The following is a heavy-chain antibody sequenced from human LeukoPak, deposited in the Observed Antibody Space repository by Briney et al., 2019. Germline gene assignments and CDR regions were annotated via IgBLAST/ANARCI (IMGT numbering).Heavy chain of an antibody. V-gene: IGHV4-39*02. CDR2: IYYSGST. J-gene: IGHJ6*03. CDR1: GGSISSSSYY. CDR3: ARESFRSGYYQSSYYHMDV. Sequence: SETLSLTCTVSGGSISSSSYYWGWIRQPPGKGLKWIGSIYYSGSTYYNPSLKSRVTISVDTSKNQFSLKLSSVTAADTAVYYCARESFRSGYYQSSYYHMDVWGKGTTVTVSS. D-gene: IGHD3-3*01.